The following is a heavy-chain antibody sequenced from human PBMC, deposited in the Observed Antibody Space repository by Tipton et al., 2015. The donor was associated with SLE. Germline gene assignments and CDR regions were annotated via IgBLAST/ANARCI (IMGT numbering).Heavy chain of an antibody. CDR1: GGSINNSY. CDR2: IYYSGST. V-gene: IGHV4-59*01. Sequence: TLSLTCTVPGGSINNSYWNWIRQPPGKAPEWIGYIYYSGSTNYNPSLKSRVTISVDTSKNQISLQLSSVTAAATAVYYCASSYSDYGMDVWGQGTTGTVSS. J-gene: IGHJ6*02. D-gene: IGHD3-10*01. CDR3: ASSYSDYGMDV.